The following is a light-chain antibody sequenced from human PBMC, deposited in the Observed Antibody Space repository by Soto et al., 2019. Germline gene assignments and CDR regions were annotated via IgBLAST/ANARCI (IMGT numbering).Light chain of an antibody. J-gene: IGKJ4*01. CDR1: QSINKW. CDR3: QQYNIDSS. Sequence: DIQMTQSPSTLSASVGDSVTITCRASQSINKWLAWYQQKPGKGPNLLIFDAFNLQSGVPSRFSGSGFGTEFTLLISSLQPEDVATYYCQQYNIDSSFGGGTKLEIK. CDR2: DAF. V-gene: IGKV1-5*01.